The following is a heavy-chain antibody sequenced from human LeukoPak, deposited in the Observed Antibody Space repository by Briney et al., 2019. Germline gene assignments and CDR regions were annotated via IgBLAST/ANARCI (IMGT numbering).Heavy chain of an antibody. CDR2: IYSGGST. D-gene: IGHD2/OR15-2a*01. CDR3: ARQAYTFDAFDI. CDR1: GFTVSSNY. V-gene: IGHV3-66*04. J-gene: IGHJ3*02. Sequence: GGSLRLSCAASGFTVSSNYMSWVRQAPGKGLEWVSVIYSGGSTYYADSVKGRFTISRDNSKNTLYLQMNSLRAEDTAVYYCARQAYTFDAFDIWGQGTMVTVSS.